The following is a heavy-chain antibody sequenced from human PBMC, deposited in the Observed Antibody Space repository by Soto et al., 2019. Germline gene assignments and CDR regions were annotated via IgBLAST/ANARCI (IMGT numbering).Heavy chain of an antibody. CDR1: GGIFKNFD. V-gene: IGHV1-69*01. CDR2: IIPLFNAT. J-gene: IGHJ4*02. Sequence: QVQLVQSGSGVKRPGSSVKVSCKTSGGIFKNFDIGWVRQSPGQGLEWMGEIIPLFNATNYAQKFRVRVTVTADESTRTAYMELTRLTYDDTAVYFCAINAERNAQKFDFGGQGTLVTVSS. CDR3: AINAERNAQKFDF. D-gene: IGHD2-2*01.